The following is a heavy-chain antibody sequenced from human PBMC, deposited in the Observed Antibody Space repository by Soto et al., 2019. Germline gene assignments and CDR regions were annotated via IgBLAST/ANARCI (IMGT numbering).Heavy chain of an antibody. CDR1: GFTFSSYS. D-gene: IGHD6-25*01. CDR3: ARDAADDAFDI. V-gene: IGHV3-21*01. Sequence: EVQLVESGGGLVKPGGPLRLSCAASGFTFSSYSMNWVRQAPGKGLEWVSSISSSSSYIYYADSVKGRFTISRDNAKNSLYLQMNSLRAEDTAVYYCARDAADDAFDIWGQGTMVTVSS. J-gene: IGHJ3*02. CDR2: ISSSSSYI.